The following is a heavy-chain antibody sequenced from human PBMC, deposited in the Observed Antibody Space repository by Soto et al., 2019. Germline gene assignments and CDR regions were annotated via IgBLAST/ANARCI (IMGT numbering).Heavy chain of an antibody. J-gene: IGHJ6*02. Sequence: PSETLSLTCTVSGGSISSYYWSWIRQPPGKGLEWIGYIYYSGSTNYNPSLKSRVTISVDTSKNQFSLKLSSVTAADTAVYYCASSDIVVVPAAISLPPYYYGMDVWGQGTTVTVSS. CDR3: ASSDIVVVPAAISLPPYYYGMDV. D-gene: IGHD2-2*01. CDR1: GGSISSYY. V-gene: IGHV4-59*08. CDR2: IYYSGST.